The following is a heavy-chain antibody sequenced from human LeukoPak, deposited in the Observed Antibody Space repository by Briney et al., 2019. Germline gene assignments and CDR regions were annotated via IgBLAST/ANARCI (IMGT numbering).Heavy chain of an antibody. Sequence: GGSLRLSCAASGFTFSNYAMSWVRQAPGKGLEWVSAISGSGGTTYYADSVKGRFTISRDNSRDTLFLQMNSLRAEDTAVYYCAKGFAGSGYSFLQGGFDYWGQGTLVTVSS. CDR3: AKGFAGSGYSFLQGGFDY. J-gene: IGHJ4*02. D-gene: IGHD3-22*01. V-gene: IGHV3-23*01. CDR2: ISGSGGTT. CDR1: GFTFSNYA.